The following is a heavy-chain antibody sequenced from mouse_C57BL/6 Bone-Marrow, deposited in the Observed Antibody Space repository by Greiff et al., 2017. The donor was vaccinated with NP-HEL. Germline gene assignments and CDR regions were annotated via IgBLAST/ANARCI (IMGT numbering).Heavy chain of an antibody. D-gene: IGHD2-3*01. CDR2: INPNNGGT. J-gene: IGHJ2*01. Sequence: VQLQQSGPELVKPGASVKIPCKASGYTFTDYNMDWVKQSHGKSLEWIGDINPNNGGTIYNQKFKGKATLTVDKSSSTAYMELRSLTSEDTAVYYCARIPDGYSFFDYWGQGTTLTVSS. CDR3: ARIPDGYSFFDY. CDR1: GYTFTDYN. V-gene: IGHV1-18*01.